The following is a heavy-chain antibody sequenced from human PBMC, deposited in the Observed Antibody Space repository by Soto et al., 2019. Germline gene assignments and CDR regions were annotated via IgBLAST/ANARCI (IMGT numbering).Heavy chain of an antibody. CDR1: GFTFSDYY. Sequence: QVQLVESGGGLVKPGGSLRLSCAASGFTFSDYYMSWIRQAPGKGLEWVSYISSSSSYTNYADSVKGRFTISRDNAKNSLYLHMNSLRAEDTAVYYCARDERGYSYGTEVTLDYWGQGTLVTVSS. CDR3: ARDERGYSYGTEVTLDY. J-gene: IGHJ4*02. V-gene: IGHV3-11*06. CDR2: ISSSSSYT. D-gene: IGHD5-18*01.